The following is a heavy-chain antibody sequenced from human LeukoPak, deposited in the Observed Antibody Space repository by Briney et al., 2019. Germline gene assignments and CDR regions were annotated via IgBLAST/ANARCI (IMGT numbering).Heavy chain of an antibody. V-gene: IGHV1-2*02. J-gene: IGHJ6*03. CDR3: ARRFGEPPFHYYYKDV. CDR2: INPNSGGT. D-gene: IGHD3-10*01. Sequence: ASVKVSCKASGYTFTGYYMHWVRQAPGQGLEWMGWINPNSGGTNYAQKFQGRVTMTRDTSISTAYMELSRLRSDDTAVYYCARRFGEPPFHYYYKDVWGKGTTVTVSS. CDR1: GYTFTGYY.